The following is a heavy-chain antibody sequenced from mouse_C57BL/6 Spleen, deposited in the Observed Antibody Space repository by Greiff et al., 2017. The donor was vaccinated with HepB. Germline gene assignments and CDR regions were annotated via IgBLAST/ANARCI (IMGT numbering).Heavy chain of an antibody. CDR1: GYTFTNYW. CDR3: ARGDDYYYGSSSGYWYFDV. J-gene: IGHJ1*03. V-gene: IGHV1-63*01. Sequence: VKLLESGAELVRPGTSVKMSCKASGYTFTNYWIGWAKQRPGHGLEWIGDIYPGGGYTNYNEKFKGKATLTADKSSSTAYMQFSSLTSEDSAIYYCARGDDYYYGSSSGYWYFDVWGTGTTVTVSS. D-gene: IGHD1-1*01. CDR2: IYPGGGYT.